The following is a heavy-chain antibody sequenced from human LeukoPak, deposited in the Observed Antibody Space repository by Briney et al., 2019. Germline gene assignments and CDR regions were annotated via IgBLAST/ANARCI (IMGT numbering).Heavy chain of an antibody. CDR1: GFTFSSYA. D-gene: IGHD6-19*01. J-gene: IGHJ4*02. CDR3: ATDPSSGWFRGNGYNFDD. Sequence: AGSLRLSCAASGFTFSSYAMSWLPQAPGKGLEGVSAISGSGGSTYYADSVKGRFTISRDNSKNTLDLQMNSLRAEDTAVYYCATDPSSGWFRGNGYNFDDWGQGTLGTGSS. V-gene: IGHV3-23*01. CDR2: ISGSGGST.